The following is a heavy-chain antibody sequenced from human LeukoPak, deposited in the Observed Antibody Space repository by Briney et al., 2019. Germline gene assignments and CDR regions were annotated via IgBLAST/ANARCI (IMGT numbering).Heavy chain of an antibody. D-gene: IGHD1-20*01. CDR2: INPSGGST. Sequence: GASVTVSCKASGYTFTSYYMHWVRQAPGQGLEWMGIINPSGGSTSHAQKFQGRVTMTRDTSTSTVYMELSSLRSEDTAVYYCARDPRYNGNDVPFDYWGQGTLVTVSS. CDR3: ARDPRYNGNDVPFDY. J-gene: IGHJ4*02. CDR1: GYTFTSYY. V-gene: IGHV1-46*01.